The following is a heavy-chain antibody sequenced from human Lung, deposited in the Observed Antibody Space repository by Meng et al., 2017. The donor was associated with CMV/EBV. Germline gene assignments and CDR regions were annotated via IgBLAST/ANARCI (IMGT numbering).Heavy chain of an antibody. CDR3: ARAPWAYCTKTSCYGFDP. CDR2: INPSGGST. V-gene: IGHV1-46*01. CDR1: GYTFTNYY. Sequence: SVXVSXXASGYTFTNYYMHWVRQAPGQGLEWMGIINPSGGSTNYAQKFQGRVTMTRDTSTSTVYMELSSLRSEDTAMYYCARAPWAYCTKTSCYGFDPWGQGXQVTVSS. J-gene: IGHJ5*02. D-gene: IGHD2-2*01.